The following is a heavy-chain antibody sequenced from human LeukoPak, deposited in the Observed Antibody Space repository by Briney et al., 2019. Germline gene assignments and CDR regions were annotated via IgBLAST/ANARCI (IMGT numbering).Heavy chain of an antibody. Sequence: GGALKISCKGSWYSFTSYWIGWVRPVPGKGLEWMGIIYPGDSHTRYSPSFQGQVTISAVKSISTAYLQWSGLKASDTAMYYCASLPGQWLDLFDYWGQGTLVTVSS. J-gene: IGHJ4*02. V-gene: IGHV5-51*01. CDR3: ASLPGQWLDLFDY. CDR1: WYSFTSYW. CDR2: IYPGDSHT. D-gene: IGHD6-19*01.